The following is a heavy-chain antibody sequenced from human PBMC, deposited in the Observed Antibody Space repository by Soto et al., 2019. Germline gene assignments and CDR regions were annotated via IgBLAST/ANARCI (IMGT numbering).Heavy chain of an antibody. CDR3: ASTSSGKGGGCSSRHYDGMDV. Sequence: QVRLVQSGAEVKKPGSSVKVSCTVSGGTFSKYSLSWVRQTPGQGLEWMGGITPFVDTSNYAERFLGRVTITADKSTNTSFLEVRGRMCEETALYFCASTSSGKGGGCSSRHYDGMDVWGQGTTVTVSS. D-gene: IGHD3-22*01. J-gene: IGHJ6*02. V-gene: IGHV1-69*06. CDR1: GGTFSKYS. CDR2: ITPFVDTS.